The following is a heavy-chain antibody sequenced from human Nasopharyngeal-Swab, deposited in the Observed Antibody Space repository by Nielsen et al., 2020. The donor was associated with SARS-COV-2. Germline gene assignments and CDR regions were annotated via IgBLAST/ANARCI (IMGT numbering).Heavy chain of an antibody. V-gene: IGHV3-9*01. CDR1: GFRFDDYA. J-gene: IGHJ4*02. D-gene: IGHD6-13*01. CDR3: AKARIAAAGTWAYYFDY. Sequence: SLKISCAASGFRFDDYAMHWVRQGPGKGLEWVLGITWNGANINYADSVKGRFTISRDNAKNSLYLEMKSLRIEDTAFCYCAKARIAAAGTWAYYFDYWGQGALVTVSS. CDR2: ITWNGANI.